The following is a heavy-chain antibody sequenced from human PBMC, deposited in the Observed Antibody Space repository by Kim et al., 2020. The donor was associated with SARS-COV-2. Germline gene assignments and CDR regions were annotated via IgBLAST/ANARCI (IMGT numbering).Heavy chain of an antibody. CDR1: GFTFSSYA. CDR3: AKDSYYYGSGSYLVY. V-gene: IGHV3-23*01. J-gene: IGHJ4*02. Sequence: GGSLRLSCAASGFTFSSYAMSWVRQAPGKGLEWVSAISGSGGSTYYADSVKGRFTISRDNSKNTLYLQMNSLRAEDTAVYYCAKDSYYYGSGSYLVYWGQGTLVTVSS. D-gene: IGHD3-10*01. CDR2: ISGSGGST.